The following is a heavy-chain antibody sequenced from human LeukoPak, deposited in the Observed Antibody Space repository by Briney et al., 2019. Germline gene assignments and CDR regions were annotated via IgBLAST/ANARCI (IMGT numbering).Heavy chain of an antibody. D-gene: IGHD2-2*01. CDR1: GFTFCSYA. CDR2: ISGSGGST. V-gene: IGHV3-23*01. CDR3: AKGYCSHTSCYPDY. Sequence: GGALRLSCGASGFTFCSYAMSWVRQAPGEGVGWGSAISGSGGSTYYADSVKGRFTISRDSSKNTLYLEMNSLRAEDTAVYYCAKGYCSHTSCYPDYWGQGTLVTVSS. J-gene: IGHJ4*02.